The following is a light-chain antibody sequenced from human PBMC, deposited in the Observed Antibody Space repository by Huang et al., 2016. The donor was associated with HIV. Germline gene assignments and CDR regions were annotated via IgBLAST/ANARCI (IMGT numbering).Light chain of an antibody. J-gene: IGKJ2*01. CDR1: QAVLKNANKKNY. CDR3: QQYYSPPYT. Sequence: DIEMTQSPDSLTVSLGARAIINCKSSQAVLKNANKKNYLAWYQQRPGHPPKVLIYWASSRESGVPDRFSGSGSGTDFNLTISSLQPEDLAVYYCQQYYSPPYTFGQGTRLEI. CDR2: WAS. V-gene: IGKV4-1*01.